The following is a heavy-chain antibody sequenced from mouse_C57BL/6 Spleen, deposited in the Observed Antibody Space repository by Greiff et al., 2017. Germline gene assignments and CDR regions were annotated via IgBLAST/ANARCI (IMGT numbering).Heavy chain of an antibody. D-gene: IGHD2-2*01. J-gene: IGHJ2*01. Sequence: GAELVKPGASVKLSCKASGYTFTSYWMHWVKQRPGQGLEWIGMIHPNSGSTNYNEKFKSKATLTVDKSSSTAYMQLSSLTSEDSAVYYCASSTMVTTRDWGQGTTVSVSS. CDR2: IHPNSGST. CDR3: ASSTMVTTRD. V-gene: IGHV1-64*01. CDR1: GYTFTSYW.